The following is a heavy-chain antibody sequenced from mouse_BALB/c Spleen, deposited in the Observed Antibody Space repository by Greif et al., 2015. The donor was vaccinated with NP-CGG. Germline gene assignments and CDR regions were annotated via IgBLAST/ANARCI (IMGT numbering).Heavy chain of an antibody. CDR2: INPSTGYT. CDR3: ATIYYGNYGFAY. CDR1: GYTFTGYW. V-gene: IGHV1-7*01. J-gene: IGHJ3*01. D-gene: IGHD2-1*01. Sequence: VQLQQSGAELAKPGASVKMSCKASGYTFTGYWMHWVKQRPGQGLEWIGYINPSTGYTEYNQKFKDKATLTADKSSSTAYMQLGSLTSEDSAVYYCATIYYGNYGFAYWGQGTLVTVSA.